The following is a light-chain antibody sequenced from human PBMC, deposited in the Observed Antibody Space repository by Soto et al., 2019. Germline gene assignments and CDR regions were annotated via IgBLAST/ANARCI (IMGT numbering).Light chain of an antibody. CDR1: QSVSSN. CDR3: QQYKDWPPGT. CDR2: DAS. Sequence: EIVMTQSPATLSVSPGERATLSCRASQSVSSNLAWYQQKPGQAPRLLIYDASTRATGIPARFSGRGSGTEFTLTIRSLQSEDFGIYYCQQYKDWPPGTFGPGTKVDIK. V-gene: IGKV3-15*01. J-gene: IGKJ3*01.